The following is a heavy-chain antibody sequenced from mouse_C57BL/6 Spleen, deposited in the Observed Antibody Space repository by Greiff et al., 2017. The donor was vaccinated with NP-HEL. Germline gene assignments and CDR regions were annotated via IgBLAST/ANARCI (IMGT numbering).Heavy chain of an antibody. V-gene: IGHV1-64*01. Sequence: QVQLKQPGAELVKPGASVKLSCKASGYTFTSYWMHWVKQRPGQGLEWIGMIHPNSGSTNYNEKFKSKATLTVDKSSSTAYMQLSSLTSEDSAVYYCARSAMVTKVYWGQGTTLTVSS. CDR1: GYTFTSYW. CDR3: ARSAMVTKVY. CDR2: IHPNSGST. D-gene: IGHD2-2*01. J-gene: IGHJ2*01.